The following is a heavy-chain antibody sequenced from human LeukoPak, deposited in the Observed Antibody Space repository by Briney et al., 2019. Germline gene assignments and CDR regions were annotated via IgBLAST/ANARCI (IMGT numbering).Heavy chain of an antibody. CDR1: GYTFTNYG. V-gene: IGHV1-18*01. J-gene: IGHJ5*02. CDR2: ISTYNGNT. Sequence: GASVKGSCKASGYTFTNYGIHWVRQAPGQGLEWMGWISTYNGNTNYAQKYQDRLTMTTDTSTNTAYMGLRSLRSDDTAVYYCAKSIVVVIAATSGFDPWGQGTLVIVSS. D-gene: IGHD2-15*01. CDR3: AKSIVVVIAATSGFDP.